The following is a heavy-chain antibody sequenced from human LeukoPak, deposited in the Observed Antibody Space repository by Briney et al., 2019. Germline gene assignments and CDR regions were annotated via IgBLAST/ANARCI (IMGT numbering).Heavy chain of an antibody. J-gene: IGHJ3*02. V-gene: IGHV3-30*18. D-gene: IGHD6-19*01. CDR3: AKPGIAVAAGAFDI. CDR1: GFTFSSYG. Sequence: QTGGSLRLSCAASGFTFSSYGMPWVRQAPGKGLEWVAVISYDGSNKYYADSVKGRFTISRDNSKNTLYLQMNSLRAEDTAVYYCAKPGIAVAAGAFDIWGQGTMVTVSS. CDR2: ISYDGSNK.